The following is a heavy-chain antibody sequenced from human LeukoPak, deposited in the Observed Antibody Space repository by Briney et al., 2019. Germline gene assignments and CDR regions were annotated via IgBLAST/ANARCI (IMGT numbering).Heavy chain of an antibody. V-gene: IGHV3-23*01. D-gene: IGHD3-3*01. CDR1: GFTFSSYA. Sequence: GGSLRLSCAASGFTFSSYAMSWVRQAPGKGLEWVSVISGSGGSTYYADSVKGRFTISRDNSKNSLYLQMNSLRAEDSALYYCAKAHRRLLEWLLLYYFDYWGQGTLVTVSS. J-gene: IGHJ4*02. CDR2: ISGSGGST. CDR3: AKAHRRLLEWLLLYYFDY.